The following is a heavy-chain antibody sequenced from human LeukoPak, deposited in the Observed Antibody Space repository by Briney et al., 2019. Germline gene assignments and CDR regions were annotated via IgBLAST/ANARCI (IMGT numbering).Heavy chain of an antibody. D-gene: IGHD6-19*01. CDR1: GFTFSSYG. V-gene: IGHV3-30*18. Sequence: GRSLRLSCAASGFTFSSYGMHWVRQAPGKGLEWVAVISYDGSNKYYADSVKGRFTISRDNSKNTLYLQMNSLRAEDTAVYYCAKDLLIAVAPYYFDYWGQGTLVTVSS. J-gene: IGHJ4*02. CDR3: AKDLLIAVAPYYFDY. CDR2: ISYDGSNK.